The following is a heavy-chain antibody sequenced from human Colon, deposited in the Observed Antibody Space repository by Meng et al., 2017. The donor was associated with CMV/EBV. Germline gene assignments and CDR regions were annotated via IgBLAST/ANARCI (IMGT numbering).Heavy chain of an antibody. CDR3: ARGGGTPIRGVLPFDF. Sequence: QVHLQQGGGGLLKPSETLSLTGALYGGSFSPYYWSWLRQSPGKGLEWIAEIDHTGSTNYNPSLKSRVTISIDTSNSHFSLNLTSATAADTAVYYCARGGGTPIRGVLPFDFWGQGTLVTVSS. V-gene: IGHV4-34*01. CDR1: GGSFSPYY. J-gene: IGHJ4*02. D-gene: IGHD3-10*01. CDR2: IDHTGST.